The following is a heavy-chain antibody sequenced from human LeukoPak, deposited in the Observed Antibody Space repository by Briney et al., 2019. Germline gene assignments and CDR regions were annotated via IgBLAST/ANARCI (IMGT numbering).Heavy chain of an antibody. CDR1: GFTVSNSY. CDR2: IGSDNKP. D-gene: IGHD6-19*01. Sequence: GGSLRLSCAASGFTVSNSYMAWVRQAPGKGLEWVSSIGSDNKPHYSESVKGRFAISRDNSKSMLFLQLNSLRPEDTAVYYCEKDIAVSVNAPPEDFQHWGQGTLVTVSS. J-gene: IGHJ1*01. CDR3: EKDIAVSVNAPPEDFQH. V-gene: IGHV3-53*05.